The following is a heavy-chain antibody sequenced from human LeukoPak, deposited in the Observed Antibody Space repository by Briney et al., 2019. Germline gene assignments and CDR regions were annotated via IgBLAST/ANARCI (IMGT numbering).Heavy chain of an antibody. Sequence: PSETLSLTCAVYGVSFSDNYWSWIRQPPGKGLEWIGEINHSGSTNYNPSLKSRVTISVDTSKNRFSLKLRSVAAADTAVYYCARVSPRGYSYGYRGWYDPWGQGTLVTVSS. J-gene: IGHJ5*02. V-gene: IGHV4-34*01. CDR3: ARVSPRGYSYGYRGWYDP. CDR2: INHSGST. CDR1: GVSFSDNY. D-gene: IGHD5-18*01.